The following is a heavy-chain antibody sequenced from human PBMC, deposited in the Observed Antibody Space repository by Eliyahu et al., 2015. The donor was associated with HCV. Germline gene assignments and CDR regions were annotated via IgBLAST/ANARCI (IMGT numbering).Heavy chain of an antibody. Sequence: QVQLQQWGAGLLKPSEXLXLTCAVYGGSFSGYYWSWXRQXPGKGLEWIGEINHSGSTNYNPSLKSRVTISVDTSKNQFSLKLSSVTAADTAVYYCARGYSSSPFSYYYYGMDVWGQGTTVTVSS. V-gene: IGHV4-34*01. J-gene: IGHJ6*02. CDR3: ARGYSSSPFSYYYYGMDV. CDR2: INHSGST. CDR1: GGSFSGYY. D-gene: IGHD6-6*01.